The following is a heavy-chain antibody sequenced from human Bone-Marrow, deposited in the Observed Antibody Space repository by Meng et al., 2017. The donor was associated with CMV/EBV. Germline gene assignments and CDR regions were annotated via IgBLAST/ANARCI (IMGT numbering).Heavy chain of an antibody. V-gene: IGHV3-30*04. CDR1: GFTFGSYA. CDR3: VTGGGWNYRAYLDH. Sequence: GGSLRLSCRGSGFTFGSYAMNWVRQAPGKGLEWIAVISYVGDDIYYANSVKGRFTISRDESKKTLYLQMNNLGPDDTAVYYCVTGGGWNYRAYLDHWGQGTLVTVSS. CDR2: ISYVGDDI. J-gene: IGHJ4*02. D-gene: IGHD1-7*01.